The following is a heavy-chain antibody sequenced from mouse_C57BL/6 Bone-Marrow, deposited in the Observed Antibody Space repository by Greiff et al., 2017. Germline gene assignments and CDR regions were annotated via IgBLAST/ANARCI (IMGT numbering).Heavy chain of an antibody. V-gene: IGHV1-55*01. CDR1: GYTFTSYW. CDR3: ARYLGLRPYAMDY. J-gene: IGHJ4*01. D-gene: IGHD2-2*01. CDR2: IYPGSGST. Sequence: QVQLKQPGAELVKPGASVKMSCKASGYTFTSYWITWVKQRPGQGLEWIGDIYPGSGSTNYNEKFKSKATLTVDTSSSTAYMQLSSLTSEDSAVYYCARYLGLRPYAMDYWGQGTSVTVSS.